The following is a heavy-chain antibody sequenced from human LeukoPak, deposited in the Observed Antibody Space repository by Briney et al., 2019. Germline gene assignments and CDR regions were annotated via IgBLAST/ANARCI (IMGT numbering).Heavy chain of an antibody. CDR3: ARPRTSGSSGDAFDI. Sequence: GESLKISCKGSGYGFTSYWIGWVRQMPGKGLDWMGIIYPGDSDTRYSPSFQGQVAISADKSINTAYLQWSSLKASDTAMYYCARPRTSGSSGDAFDIWGQGTMVTVSS. CDR1: GYGFTSYW. J-gene: IGHJ3*02. V-gene: IGHV5-51*01. D-gene: IGHD1-26*01. CDR2: IYPGDSDT.